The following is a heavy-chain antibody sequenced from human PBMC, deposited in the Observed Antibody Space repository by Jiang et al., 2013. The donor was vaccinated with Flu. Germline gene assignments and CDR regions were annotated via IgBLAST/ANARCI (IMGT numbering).Heavy chain of an antibody. CDR1: GDSVSSNSAA. V-gene: IGHV6-1*01. Sequence: SQTLSLTCAISGDSVSSNSAAWNWIRQSPSRGLEWLGRTYYRSKWYNDYAVSVKSRIAINPDTSKNQFSLQLNSVTPEDTAVYYCARDWGSYDILTGYYATVYGMDVWGQGPRSPSP. J-gene: IGHJ6*02. CDR2: TYYRSKWYN. CDR3: ARDWGSYDILTGYYATVYGMDV. D-gene: IGHD3-9*01.